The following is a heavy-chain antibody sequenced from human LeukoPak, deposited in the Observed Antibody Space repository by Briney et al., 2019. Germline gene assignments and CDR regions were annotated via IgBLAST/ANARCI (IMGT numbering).Heavy chain of an antibody. CDR3: ARTYNPDY. Sequence: GGSLRLSCTASGFTFSSTGMHWVRQAPGKGLEWVSYIRYDGDNKYYGDSVKGRLTVSRDNSKNTLYLQMNSLRVEDTAVYYCARTYNPDYWGQGTLVTVSS. CDR1: GFTFSSTG. D-gene: IGHD1-14*01. CDR2: IRYDGDNK. V-gene: IGHV3-30*02. J-gene: IGHJ4*02.